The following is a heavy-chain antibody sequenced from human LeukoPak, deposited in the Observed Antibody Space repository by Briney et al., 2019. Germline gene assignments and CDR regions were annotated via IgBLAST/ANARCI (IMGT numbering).Heavy chain of an antibody. CDR3: ARGRDSSGYYEDAFDI. Sequence: GGSLRLSCAASGFSFSDFWMSWVRQAAGKGLEWLANIKEDGSEKHYVDSVKGRFTISRDNAKNSLYLQMNSLRAEDTAVYYCARGRDSSGYYEDAFDIWGQGTMVTVSS. V-gene: IGHV3-7*01. J-gene: IGHJ3*02. D-gene: IGHD3-22*01. CDR1: GFSFSDFW. CDR2: IKEDGSEK.